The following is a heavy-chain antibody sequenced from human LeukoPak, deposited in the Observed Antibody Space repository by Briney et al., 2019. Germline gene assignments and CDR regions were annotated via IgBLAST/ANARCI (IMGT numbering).Heavy chain of an antibody. D-gene: IGHD3-22*01. V-gene: IGHV3-21*01. CDR1: GFTFSSYA. J-gene: IGHJ4*02. Sequence: GGSLRLSCAASGFTFSSYAMSWVRQAPGKGLEWVSSISSSSSYIYYADSVKGRFTISRDNAKNSLYLQMNSLRAEDTAVYYCARRPSYYYDSSGSPDYWGQGTLVTVSS. CDR3: ARRPSYYYDSSGSPDY. CDR2: ISSSSSYI.